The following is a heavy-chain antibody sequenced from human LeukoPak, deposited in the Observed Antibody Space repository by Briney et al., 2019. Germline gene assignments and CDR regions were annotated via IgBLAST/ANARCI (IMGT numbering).Heavy chain of an antibody. V-gene: IGHV4-4*07. CDR3: ARFKRAGGWSYFDY. CDR1: GGSISSYN. J-gene: IGHJ4*02. CDR2: IYTSGST. D-gene: IGHD6-19*01. Sequence: SETLSLTCTVSGGSISSYNWSWIRQPAGKGLEWIGRIYTSGSTNYSPSLKSRVTISVDTSKNQFSLKLSSVTAADTAMYYCARFKRAGGWSYFDYWGLGTLVTVSS.